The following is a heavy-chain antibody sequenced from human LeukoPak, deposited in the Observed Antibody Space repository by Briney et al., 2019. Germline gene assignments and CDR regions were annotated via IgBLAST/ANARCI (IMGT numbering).Heavy chain of an antibody. Sequence: SQTLSLTCTVSGVALKTGGYYWNWIRQHSGKGLEWIGCISYSGSTYFSPSLKSRITISIDTSKNRFSLQMSSVTAADTAVYYCARGSDFGDYWGQGTLVTVSS. J-gene: IGHJ4*02. CDR1: GVALKTGGYY. D-gene: IGHD4-17*01. CDR2: ISYSGST. CDR3: ARGSDFGDY. V-gene: IGHV4-31*03.